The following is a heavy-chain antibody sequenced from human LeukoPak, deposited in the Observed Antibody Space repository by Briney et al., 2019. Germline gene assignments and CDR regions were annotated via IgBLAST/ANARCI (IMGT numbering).Heavy chain of an antibody. D-gene: IGHD4-17*01. Sequence: PGGSLRLSCAASGFTFSTFPMNWVRQAPGKGLEWVSSISSGSGYIYYADSVKGRFTISRANAKNSLYLQMNRLRAEDTAVYYCARGYGDYGKYYFDSWGQGTLVTVSS. J-gene: IGHJ4*02. V-gene: IGHV3-21*01. CDR3: ARGYGDYGKYYFDS. CDR1: GFTFSTFP. CDR2: ISSGSGYI.